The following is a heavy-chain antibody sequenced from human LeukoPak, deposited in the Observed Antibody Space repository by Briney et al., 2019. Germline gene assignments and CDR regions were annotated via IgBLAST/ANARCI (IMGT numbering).Heavy chain of an antibody. D-gene: IGHD2-2*01. J-gene: IGHJ6*03. CDR2: IRYDGSNK. V-gene: IGHV3-30*02. CDR1: GFTFSSYG. Sequence: RTGGSLRLSCAASGFTFSSYGTHWVRQAPGKGLEWVAFIRYDGSNKYYAGSVKGRFTISRDNSKNTLYLQMNSLRAEDTAVYYCAKDGKYCSRTSCYERYYYMDVWGKGTTVTVSS. CDR3: AKDGKYCSRTSCYERYYYMDV.